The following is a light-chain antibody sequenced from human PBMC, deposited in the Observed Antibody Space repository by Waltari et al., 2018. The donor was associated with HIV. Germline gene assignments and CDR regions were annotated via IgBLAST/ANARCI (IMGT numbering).Light chain of an antibody. CDR1: ESGLGRYDV. CDR3: CSYTGRTSSYI. V-gene: IGLV2-23*01. CDR2: EDT. J-gene: IGLJ1*01. Sequence: QTALSQPDSVSGSPGRSITISCTGVESGLGRYDVVSWYKQHPGKAPQLIIHEDTQRPSGISTRYSGSKSGNTASLTISGLQAEDEADYYCCSYTGRTSSYIFGSGTRVSVL.